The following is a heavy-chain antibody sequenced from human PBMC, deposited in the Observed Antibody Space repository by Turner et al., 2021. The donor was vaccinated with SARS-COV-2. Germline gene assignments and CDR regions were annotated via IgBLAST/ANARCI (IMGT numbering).Heavy chain of an antibody. D-gene: IGHD3-22*01. V-gene: IGHV3-23*01. CDR3: AKADRVMIVVVITLFDY. CDR1: GFPFSSYA. J-gene: IGHJ4*02. CDR2: SRGSGGTT. Sequence: EVPLLESWGGFVQPVGSLRLSCASSGFPFSSYAMSWVRQAPGKGREGVSGSRGSGGTTYYADSVKGRFTISRDNSKNTLYLQMNSMRAEDTAVYYCAKADRVMIVVVITLFDYWGQGTLVTVSS.